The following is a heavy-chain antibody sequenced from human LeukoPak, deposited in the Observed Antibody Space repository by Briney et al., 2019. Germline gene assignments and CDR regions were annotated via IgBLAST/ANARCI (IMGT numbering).Heavy chain of an antibody. CDR3: AKTGRPYSSGRSVFDY. D-gene: IGHD6-19*01. J-gene: IGHJ4*02. CDR2: ISSSGSTI. V-gene: IGHV3-48*03. CDR1: GFTFSSYE. Sequence: GGSLRLSCAASGFTFSSYEMNWVRQAPGKGLEWVSYISSSGSTIYYADSVKGRFTISRDNAKNSLYLQMNSLRAEDTAVYYCAKTGRPYSSGRSVFDYWGQGTLVTVSS.